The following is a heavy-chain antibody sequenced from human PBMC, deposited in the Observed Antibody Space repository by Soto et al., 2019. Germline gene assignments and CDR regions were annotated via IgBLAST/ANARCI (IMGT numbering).Heavy chain of an antibody. CDR3: AKEVAGWYYVDY. J-gene: IGHJ4*02. CDR2: ISGNVGSI. D-gene: IGHD3-16*01. Sequence: EVQLVESGGGLVQPGRSLRLSCAASGFTFDDYAMHWVRQAPGKGLEWVSGISGNVGSIAYADSVKGRFTISRDNAKNSLYVQMNSLRADDSALYYCAKEVAGWYYVDYWGQVPLVTVSS. V-gene: IGHV3-9*01. CDR1: GFTFDDYA.